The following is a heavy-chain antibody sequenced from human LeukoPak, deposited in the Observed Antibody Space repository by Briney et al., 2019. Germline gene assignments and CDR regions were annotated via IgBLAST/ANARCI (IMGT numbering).Heavy chain of an antibody. CDR3: ARHRAADPSDAFDI. D-gene: IGHD6-13*01. CDR1: GGSISSSSYY. CDR2: IHYSGST. V-gene: IGHV4-39*01. J-gene: IGHJ3*02. Sequence: PSETLSLTCTVSGGSISSSSYYWGWTRQPPGKGLEWIGTIHYSGSTYYNPSLKSRVTISVDTSKNQFSLHLSSVTAADTAVYYCARHRAADPSDAFDIWGQGTMVTVSS.